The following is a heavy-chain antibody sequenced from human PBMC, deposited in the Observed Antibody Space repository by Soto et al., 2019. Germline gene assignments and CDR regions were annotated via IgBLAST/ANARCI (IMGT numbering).Heavy chain of an antibody. V-gene: IGHV4-59*01. D-gene: IGHD1-26*01. CDR1: GGYISSYY. CDR2: SHYSGST. Sequence: SETLSLTYTVSGGYISSYYWSWIRQPPGKGLEWIGYSHYSGSTNYNPSLKSRVTISVDTSKNLLSLRLSSVTAADTAVYYCAGAALVGLTSSLDYWGQGTLVTVSS. CDR3: AGAALVGLTSSLDY. J-gene: IGHJ4*02.